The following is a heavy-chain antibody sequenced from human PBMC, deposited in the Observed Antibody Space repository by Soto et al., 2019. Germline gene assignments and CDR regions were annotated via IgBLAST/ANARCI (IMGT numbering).Heavy chain of an antibody. CDR2: ISGSGGST. CDR3: TTTRPGTNVFDN. J-gene: IGHJ3*02. CDR1: GFTFSSYA. V-gene: IGHV3-23*01. D-gene: IGHD6-13*01. Sequence: EVQLLESGGGLVQPGGSLRLSCAASGFTFSSYAMSWVRQAPGKGLEWVSAISGSGGSTYYADSVKGRFTISRDNSKNTLYLQMNSLRAEDTAVYYCTTTRPGTNVFDNWGQGTMVTVSS.